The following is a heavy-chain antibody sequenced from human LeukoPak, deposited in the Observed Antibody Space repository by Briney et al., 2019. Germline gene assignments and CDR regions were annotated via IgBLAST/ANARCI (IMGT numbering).Heavy chain of an antibody. CDR3: ARGRPRIRQQLGGSAFDI. V-gene: IGHV4-30-2*01. J-gene: IGHJ3*02. CDR2: IYHSGST. D-gene: IGHD6-13*01. CDR1: GGSISSGGYS. Sequence: PSETLSLTCAVSGGSISSGGYSWSWIRQPPGKGLEWIGYIYHSGSTYYNPSLKSRVTISVDRSKNQFSLKLSSVTAADTAVYYCARGRPRIRQQLGGSAFDIWGQGTMVTVSS.